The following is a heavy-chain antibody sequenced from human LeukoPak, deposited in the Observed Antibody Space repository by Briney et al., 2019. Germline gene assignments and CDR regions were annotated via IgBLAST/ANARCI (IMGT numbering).Heavy chain of an antibody. D-gene: IGHD4-17*01. CDR2: IYPGDSDT. CDR3: ARLTVTTEYYYYYGMDV. Sequence: RGESLKISCKGSGYSFTSYWIGWVRQMPGIGLEWMGIIYPGDSDTRYSPSFQGQVTISADKSISTAYLQWSSLKASDTAMYYCARLTVTTEYYYYYGMDVWGQGTTVTVSS. J-gene: IGHJ6*02. V-gene: IGHV5-51*01. CDR1: GYSFTSYW.